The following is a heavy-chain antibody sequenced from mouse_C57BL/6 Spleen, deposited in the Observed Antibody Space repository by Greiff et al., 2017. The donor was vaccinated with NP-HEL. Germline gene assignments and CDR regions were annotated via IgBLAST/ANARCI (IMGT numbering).Heavy chain of an antibody. CDR2: LDPEDGDT. CDR1: GFNIKDYY. CDR3: TTWNGYDGSRSYFDY. Sequence: VQLQQSGAELVRPGASVKLSCTASGFNIKDYYMHWVKQRPEQGLEWIGRLDPEDGDTEYAPKFQGKATMTADTSSNTAYLQLSSLTSEYTAVYYCTTWNGYDGSRSYFDYWGQGTTLTVSS. J-gene: IGHJ2*01. V-gene: IGHV14-1*01. D-gene: IGHD1-1*01.